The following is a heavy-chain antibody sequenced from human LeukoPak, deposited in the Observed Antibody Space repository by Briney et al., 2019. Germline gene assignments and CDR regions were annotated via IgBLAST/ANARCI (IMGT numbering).Heavy chain of an antibody. V-gene: IGHV4-59*01. CDR3: ARGPCSGGNCYYFDS. D-gene: IGHD2-15*01. Sequence: SETLSLTCTGSGGSISSYYWNWLRQPPGKGLEWIGYISYSGTTNYNPSLKSRVTISVDTSKNQFSLKLSSVTAADTAVYYCARGPCSGGNCYYFDSWGQGTLVTVSS. CDR2: ISYSGTT. CDR1: GGSISSYY. J-gene: IGHJ4*02.